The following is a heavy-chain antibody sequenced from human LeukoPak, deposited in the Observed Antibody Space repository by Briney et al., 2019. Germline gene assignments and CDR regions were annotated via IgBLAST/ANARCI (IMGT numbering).Heavy chain of an antibody. Sequence: PGGSLRLSCAAPGFTLSNYEMNWVPQAPGKGLEWISYISGSGGIMFYAESVKGRFTISRDNAKNSVYLQMSSLKAEDTAVYYCAREYPDNGDGWGYWGQGTLVTVSS. J-gene: IGHJ4*02. V-gene: IGHV3-48*03. CDR2: ISGSGGIM. CDR3: AREYPDNGDGWGY. CDR1: GFTLSNYE. D-gene: IGHD1-1*01.